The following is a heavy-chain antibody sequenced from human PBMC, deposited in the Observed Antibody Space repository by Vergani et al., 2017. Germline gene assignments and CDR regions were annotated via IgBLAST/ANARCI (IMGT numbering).Heavy chain of an antibody. V-gene: IGHV3-23*01. D-gene: IGHD3-22*01. CDR2: ISGSGGST. J-gene: IGHJ6*02. Sequence: EVQLLESGGGLVQPGGSLRLSCAASGFTFSSYAMSWVRQAPGKGLEWVSAISGSGGSTYYADSVKGRFTISRDNSKNTLYLQMNSLRAEDTAVYYCAKNYYDSSGYEHYYYGMDVWGQGTTVTVS. CDR1: GFTFSSYA. CDR3: AKNYYDSSGYEHYYYGMDV.